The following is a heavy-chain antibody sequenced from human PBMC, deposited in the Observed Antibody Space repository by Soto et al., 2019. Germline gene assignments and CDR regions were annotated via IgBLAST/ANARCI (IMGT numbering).Heavy chain of an antibody. Sequence: QVQLVQSGAEVKKPGTSVRVSCKASGDTFIGYSISWVRQAPGQGLEWMGWVIPTQRTTKYAQRFQGRVTMSVDQFASTPYMELSSLRPEDTALYYCVIDRLIVAVSVGRKDVWVQWPTVTVSS. CDR3: VIDRLIVAVSVGRKDV. V-gene: IGHV1-69*01. CDR2: VIPTQRTT. D-gene: IGHD6-19*01. CDR1: GDTFIGYS. J-gene: IGHJ6*02.